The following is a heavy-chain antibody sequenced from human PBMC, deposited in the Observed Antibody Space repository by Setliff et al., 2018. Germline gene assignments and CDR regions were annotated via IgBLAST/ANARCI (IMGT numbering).Heavy chain of an antibody. CDR3: ARVLNWFDP. Sequence: KTSETLSLTCTVSGGSISSSSYYWGWIRQPPGKGLEWIGSIYYRGSTYYNPSLKSRVTKSVDTSKNQFSLKLSSVTAADTAVYYCARVLNWFDPWGQGTLVTVSS. D-gene: IGHD1-26*01. V-gene: IGHV4-39*07. CDR2: IYYRGST. J-gene: IGHJ5*02. CDR1: GGSISSSSYY.